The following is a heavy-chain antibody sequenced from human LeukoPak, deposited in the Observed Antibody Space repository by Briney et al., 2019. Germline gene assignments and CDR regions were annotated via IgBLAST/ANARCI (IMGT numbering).Heavy chain of an antibody. J-gene: IGHJ3*02. Sequence: GSLRLSCAASGFTFSSYWMHWVRQAPGKGLVWVSRINSDGSSTSYADSVRGRFTISRDNAKDSLYLQMNSLRAEDTAVYYCARECGGDCYFAFDIWGQGTMVTVSS. CDR3: ARECGGDCYFAFDI. D-gene: IGHD2-21*02. CDR2: INSDGSST. V-gene: IGHV3-74*01. CDR1: GFTFSSYW.